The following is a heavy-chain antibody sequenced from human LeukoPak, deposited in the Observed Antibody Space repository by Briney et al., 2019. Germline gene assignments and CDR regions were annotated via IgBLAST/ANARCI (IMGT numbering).Heavy chain of an antibody. Sequence: GGSLRLSCAASGFTFNNYWMSWVRQAPGKGLEWVANINQGGSGGYYVDSVKGRFTISRDNARNSLHLQMNSLRAEDTAVYYCARRRADSGYEYWGQGTLVTVSS. CDR3: ARRRADSGYEY. J-gene: IGHJ4*02. CDR1: GFTFNNYW. CDR2: INQGGSGG. V-gene: IGHV3-7*03. D-gene: IGHD5-12*01.